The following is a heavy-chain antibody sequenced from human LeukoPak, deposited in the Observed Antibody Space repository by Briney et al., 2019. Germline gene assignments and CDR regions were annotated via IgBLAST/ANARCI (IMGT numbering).Heavy chain of an antibody. V-gene: IGHV4-39*07. J-gene: IGHJ4*02. CDR3: ARVHRDPVLLWFGEKYVFDY. CDR2: IYYSGST. CDR1: GGSISSSSYY. D-gene: IGHD3-10*01. Sequence: PSETLSLTCTVSGGSISSSSYYWGWTRQPPGEGLEWIGSIYYSGSTYYNPSLKSRVTISEDPSKNQFSLKLSSVTAADTAVYYCARVHRDPVLLWFGEKYVFDYWGQGTLVTVSS.